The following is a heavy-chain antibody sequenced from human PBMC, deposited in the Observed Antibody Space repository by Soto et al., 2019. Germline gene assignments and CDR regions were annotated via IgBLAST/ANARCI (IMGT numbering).Heavy chain of an antibody. CDR2: INPRGGTT. D-gene: IGHD3-22*01. J-gene: IGHJ4*02. CDR3: AIGCRGYDSSGVNI. V-gene: IGHV1-46*01. CDR1: GYTFTSYY. Sequence: QVQLVQSGPEVKKPGASVKVSCKASGYTFTSYYMHWVRQAPGQGLEWMGIINPRGGTTSYAQKFQGSVTMTRDTSTSTGDMELSSLRSEDTAVYYCAIGCRGYDSSGVNIWGQGTLVTVSS.